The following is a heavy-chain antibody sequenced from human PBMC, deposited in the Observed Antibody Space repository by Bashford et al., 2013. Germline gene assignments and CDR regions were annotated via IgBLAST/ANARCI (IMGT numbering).Heavy chain of an antibody. Sequence: GMHWVRQAPGKGLEWVSGISWDSGTRGYADSVKGRFTLSRDNAKNSLYLQMNTLRSDDTAVYYCAGRTTISGSQSVVWGQGTQVTVSS. CDR3: AGRTTISGSQSVV. CDR2: ISWDSGTR. CDR1: G. V-gene: IGHV3-9*01. J-gene: IGHJ1*01. D-gene: IGHD3-3*01.